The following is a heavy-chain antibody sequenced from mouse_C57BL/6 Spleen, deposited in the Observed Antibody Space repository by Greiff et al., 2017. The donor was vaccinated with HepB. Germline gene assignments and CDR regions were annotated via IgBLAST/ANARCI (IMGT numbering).Heavy chain of an antibody. CDR1: GYTFTSYG. Sequence: VQVVESGAELARPGASVKLSCKASGYTFTSYGISWVKQRTGQGLEWIGEIYPRSGNTYYNEKFKGKATLTADKSSSTAYMELRSLTSEDSAVYFCARHPFYDGYYTWFAYWGQGTLVTVSA. V-gene: IGHV1-81*01. J-gene: IGHJ3*01. CDR2: IYPRSGNT. CDR3: ARHPFYDGYYTWFAY. D-gene: IGHD2-3*01.